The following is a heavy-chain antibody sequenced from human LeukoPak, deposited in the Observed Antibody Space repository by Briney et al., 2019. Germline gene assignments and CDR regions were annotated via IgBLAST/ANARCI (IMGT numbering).Heavy chain of an antibody. D-gene: IGHD3-3*01. CDR3: ATDRGFASFDH. Sequence: GGSLRLSCVASGFTFNNYWMDWVRQAPGKGLEWVASIKPDGSQKDYVDSVKGRFTISRDNGKNSLYLQLHSLRAEDTAVYYCATDRGFASFDHWGQGTLVTVSS. J-gene: IGHJ4*02. CDR2: IKPDGSQK. CDR1: GFTFNNYW. V-gene: IGHV3-7*01.